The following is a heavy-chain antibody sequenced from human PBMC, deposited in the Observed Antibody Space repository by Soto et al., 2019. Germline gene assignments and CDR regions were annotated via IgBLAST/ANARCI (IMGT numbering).Heavy chain of an antibody. CDR1: GFIVSGSY. D-gene: IGHD1-26*01. CDR2: MYSGGSK. CDR3: ARDPFQSVGY. V-gene: IGHV3-66*01. J-gene: IGHJ4*02. Sequence: EVQLVESGGGLVQPGGSLRLSCVASGFIVSGSYMSWVRQAPGKGLEWVSVMYSGGSKYYADSVKGRFTVSRDNSQNTLYLQMNSLTAEDTAVYYCARDPFQSVGYWGQGTLVTVSS.